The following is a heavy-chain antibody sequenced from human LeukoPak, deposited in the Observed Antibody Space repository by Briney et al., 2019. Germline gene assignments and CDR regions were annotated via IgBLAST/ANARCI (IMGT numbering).Heavy chain of an antibody. CDR2: ISWNSGSI. V-gene: IGHV3-9*01. CDR1: GFTFDDYA. D-gene: IGHD6-19*01. J-gene: IGHJ4*02. CDR3: AKDALLLAGSDWYYFDY. Sequence: GRSLRLSCAASGFTFDDYAMHWVRQAPGKGLEWVSGISWNSGSIGYADSVKGRFTISRDNAKNSLYLQMNSLRAEDTALYYCAKDALLLAGSDWYYFDYWGQGTLVTVSS.